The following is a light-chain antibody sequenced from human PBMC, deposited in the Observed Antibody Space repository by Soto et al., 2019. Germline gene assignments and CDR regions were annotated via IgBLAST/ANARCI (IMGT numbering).Light chain of an antibody. CDR3: QQYNSYPWT. CDR1: QTISTW. V-gene: IGKV1-5*03. Sequence: IQMTQSPSTLSASVGDRVTFTCRASQTISTWLAWYQQQPGEAPKLLIYKATTLEVGVPSRVSARGSGTEFTLTINTLQPADFATYYCQQYNSYPWTFGQGTKV. J-gene: IGKJ1*01. CDR2: KAT.